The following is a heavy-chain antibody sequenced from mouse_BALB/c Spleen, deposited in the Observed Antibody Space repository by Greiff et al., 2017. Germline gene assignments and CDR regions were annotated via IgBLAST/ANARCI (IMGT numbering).Heavy chain of an antibody. Sequence: QVQLQQSGAELAKPGASVKMSCKASDYTFTSYWMHWVKQRPGQGLEWIGYINPSTGYTEYNQKFKDKATLTADKSSSTAYMQLSSLTSEDSAVYYCARRAGGGYFDYWGQGTTLTVAS. CDR3: ARRAGGGYFDY. D-gene: IGHD3-3*01. V-gene: IGHV1-7*01. J-gene: IGHJ2*01. CDR2: INPSTGYT. CDR1: DYTFTSYW.